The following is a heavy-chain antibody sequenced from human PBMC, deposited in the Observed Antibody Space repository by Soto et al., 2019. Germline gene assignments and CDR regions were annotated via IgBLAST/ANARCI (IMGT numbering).Heavy chain of an antibody. CDR3: ARQRSCHRDGCFSNALDS. CDR2: TYSGGTT. D-gene: IGHD3-16*01. CDR1: RLTFIGYG. V-gene: IGHV3-66*04. J-gene: IGHJ3*02. Sequence: PWGSRRHTGGDSRLTFIGYGRNRVRQAPGKGLEWVSLTYSGGTTYYADSVRGRFTIARDNSKNTLYLQMSSLRDEDTGVCYCARQRSCHRDGCFSNALDSWGQGTRVTVS.